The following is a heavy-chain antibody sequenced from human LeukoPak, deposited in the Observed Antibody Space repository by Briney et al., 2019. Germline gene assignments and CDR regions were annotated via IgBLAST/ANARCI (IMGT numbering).Heavy chain of an antibody. V-gene: IGHV3-53*05. J-gene: IGHJ4*02. CDR3: ARDRNIAAPYYFDY. Sequence: GGSLRLSCAASGFTVSSNYMSWVRQAPGKGLEWVSVIYSGGSTYYADSVKGRFTISRDNSKNTLYLQMNSLRAEDTAVYYCARDRNIAAPYYFDYWGQGTLVTVSS. CDR1: GFTVSSNY. D-gene: IGHD6-6*01. CDR2: IYSGGST.